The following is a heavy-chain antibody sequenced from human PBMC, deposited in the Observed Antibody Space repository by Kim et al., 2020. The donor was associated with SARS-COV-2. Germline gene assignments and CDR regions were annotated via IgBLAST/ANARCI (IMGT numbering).Heavy chain of an antibody. V-gene: IGHV3-23*01. CDR3: ARVQGGYYLDY. CDR1: EFTFSCYS. Sequence: GGSLRLSCAASEFTFSCYSMRWVRQAPGKGLEWVSGISGTGGSTFYADSVKGRFTISRDNSKNTLYLQMNSLRAEDTAVYYCARVQGGYYLDYWGQGTLVTVSA. D-gene: IGHD3-10*01. CDR2: ISGTGGST. J-gene: IGHJ4*02.